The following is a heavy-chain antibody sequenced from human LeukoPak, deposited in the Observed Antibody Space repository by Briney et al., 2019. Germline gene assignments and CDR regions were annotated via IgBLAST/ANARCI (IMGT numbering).Heavy chain of an antibody. CDR2: ISSSSSYI. D-gene: IGHD3-3*01. CDR1: GFTFSSYS. Sequence: GGSLRLSCAASGFTFSSYSMNWVRQAPGKGLEWVSSISSSSSYIYYADSVKGRFTISRDNAKNSLYQQMDSLRAEDTAVYYCARPYDFWSGYLDGDAFDIWGQGTMVTVSS. V-gene: IGHV3-21*01. CDR3: ARPYDFWSGYLDGDAFDI. J-gene: IGHJ3*02.